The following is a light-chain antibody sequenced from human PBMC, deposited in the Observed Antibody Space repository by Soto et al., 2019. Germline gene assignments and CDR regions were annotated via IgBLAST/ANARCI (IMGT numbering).Light chain of an antibody. CDR1: SSDIGAYIY. CDR2: EVS. V-gene: IGLV2-8*01. Sequence: QSVLTQPPSASGSPGESVTISCTGTSSDIGAYIYVSWYQQHPGKAPKLMISEVSRRPPGVPERFSGSKSGNTASLTVSGLQADDEAHYYCSSYAGSNNFVFGHGNKVNV. J-gene: IGLJ1*01. CDR3: SSYAGSNNFV.